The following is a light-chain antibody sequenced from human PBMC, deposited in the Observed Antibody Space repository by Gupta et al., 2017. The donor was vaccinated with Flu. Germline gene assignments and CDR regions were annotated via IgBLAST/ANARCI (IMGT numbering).Light chain of an antibody. Sequence: ATLSLPRGGAAIPSCGTSRFIGSGYLAWYQKKPGQAPRLLIYETSRRATVIPDRFSGSGSRAYFTLTFSRLEPEDVVVYYCQHYDNAPITFGRGTKVDVK. J-gene: IGKJ3*01. CDR2: ETS. CDR3: QHYDNAPIT. CDR1: RFIGSGY. V-gene: IGKV3D-20*01.